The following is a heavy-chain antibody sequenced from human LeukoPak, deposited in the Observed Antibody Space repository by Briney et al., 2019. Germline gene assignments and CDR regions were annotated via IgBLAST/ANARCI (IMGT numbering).Heavy chain of an antibody. CDR2: MNPNSGNT. Sequence: ASVKVSCKASGYTFTSYDINWVRQATGQGLEWMGWMNPNSGNTGYAQKLQGRVTMTTDTSTSTAYMELRSLRSDDTAVYYCARQTRDIVVVPAAPRDAFDIWGQGTMVTVSS. V-gene: IGHV1-8*01. D-gene: IGHD2-2*01. CDR3: ARQTRDIVVVPAAPRDAFDI. CDR1: GYTFTSYD. J-gene: IGHJ3*02.